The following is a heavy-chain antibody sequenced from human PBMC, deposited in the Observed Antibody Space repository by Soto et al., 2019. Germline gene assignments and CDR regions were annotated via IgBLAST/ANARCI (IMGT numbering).Heavy chain of an antibody. CDR1: AGSISSGAYY. Sequence: SETLSLTCNVSAGSISSGAYYWSWIRQHPGKGLEWIGYIYYRGNPSYNPPLKSRVTLSLDTSKNQFSLNLTSVTAADTAVYYCATGYYLLEYWGQRTPVTVSS. CDR2: IYYRGNP. J-gene: IGHJ4*02. D-gene: IGHD3-16*01. V-gene: IGHV4-31*03. CDR3: ATGYYLLEY.